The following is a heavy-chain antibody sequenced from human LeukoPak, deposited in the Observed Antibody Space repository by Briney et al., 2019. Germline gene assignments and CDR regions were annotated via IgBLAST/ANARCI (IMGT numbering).Heavy chain of an antibody. V-gene: IGHV7-4-1*02. D-gene: IGHD2-21*02. J-gene: IGHJ4*02. CDR2: INTNTGNP. CDR1: GYTFTSSA. CDR3: ARTVVTAKRTFDY. Sequence: ASVKVSCKASGYTFTSSAMNWGRQAPGHGLEWMGWINTNTGNPTYAQGFTGRFVFSLDTSVSTAYLQISSLKAEDTAVYYCARTVVTAKRTFDYWGQGTLVTVSS.